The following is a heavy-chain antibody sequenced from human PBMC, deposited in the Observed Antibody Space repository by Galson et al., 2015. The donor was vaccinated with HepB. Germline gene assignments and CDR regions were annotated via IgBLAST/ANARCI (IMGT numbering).Heavy chain of an antibody. J-gene: IGHJ6*02. CDR2: IWYDGSNK. V-gene: IGHV3-33*01. CDR1: GFTFSSYG. Sequence: SLRLSCAASGFTFSSYGMHWVRQAPGKGLEWVAVIWYDGSNKYYTDSVKGRFTISRDNSKNTLYLQMNSLRAEDTAVYYCARDTVVPAAILGLYYYYYYGMDVWGQGTTVTVSS. CDR3: ARDTVVPAAILGLYYYYYYGMDV. D-gene: IGHD2-2*02.